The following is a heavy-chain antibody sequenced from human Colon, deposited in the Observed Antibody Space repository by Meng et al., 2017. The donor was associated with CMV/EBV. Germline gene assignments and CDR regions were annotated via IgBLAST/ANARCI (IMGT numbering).Heavy chain of an antibody. Sequence: LRLSCADSGFTFPNAWMSWVRQAPGKGLEWVGRVKTKTDGETTDYAAPVKGRFTISRDDSNTTLYLQMNSLRPEDTAVYYCTTFPSDFWGQGTLVTVSS. V-gene: IGHV3-15*01. CDR3: TTFPSDF. CDR2: VKTKTDGETT. CDR1: GFTFPNAW. J-gene: IGHJ4*02.